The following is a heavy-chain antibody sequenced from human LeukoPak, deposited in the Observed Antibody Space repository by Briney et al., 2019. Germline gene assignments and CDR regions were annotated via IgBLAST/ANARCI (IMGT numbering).Heavy chain of an antibody. D-gene: IGHD5-18*01. Sequence: ASVKVSCKASGYTFTSYGISWVRQAPGQGLEWMGWISAYNGNTNYAQKLQGRVTMTTDTSTSTAYMELRSLRSDDTAVYYCARVPGPEMDTLGSYYYYYMDVWGKGTTVTVSS. J-gene: IGHJ6*03. V-gene: IGHV1-18*01. CDR1: GYTFTSYG. CDR3: ARVPGPEMDTLGSYYYYYMDV. CDR2: ISAYNGNT.